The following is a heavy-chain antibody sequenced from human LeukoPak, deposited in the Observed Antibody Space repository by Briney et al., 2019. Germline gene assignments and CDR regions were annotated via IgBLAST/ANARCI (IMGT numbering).Heavy chain of an antibody. V-gene: IGHV3-53*01. CDR1: GFTFSDYY. CDR3: ARVWELSFDH. CDR2: SYSGGSR. D-gene: IGHD1-26*01. Sequence: GGSLRLSCAASGFTFSDYYMSWIRQAPGKGLEWVAVSYSGGSRHYAESVKGRFTISRDNSKNTLYLQMNSLRAEDTALYYCARVWELSFDHWGQGTLVTVSS. J-gene: IGHJ4*02.